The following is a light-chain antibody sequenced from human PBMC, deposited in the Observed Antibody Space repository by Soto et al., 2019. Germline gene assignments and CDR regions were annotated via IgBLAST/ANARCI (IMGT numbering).Light chain of an antibody. CDR3: QQSYTSWWT. Sequence: DIQMTQSQSSLSASVGDRVSITCRASQSISTHLSWYQQKPGKAPKLLIYAASSLQSWVPSRFTGSGSGTDFTLTISSLQPEDFATYYCQQSYTSWWTFGQGTKVEIK. CDR2: AAS. CDR1: QSISTH. J-gene: IGKJ1*01. V-gene: IGKV1-39*01.